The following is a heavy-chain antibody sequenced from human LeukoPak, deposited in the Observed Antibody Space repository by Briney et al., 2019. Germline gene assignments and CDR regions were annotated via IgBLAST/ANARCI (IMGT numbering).Heavy chain of an antibody. Sequence: PGGSLRLSCAASGFTFSSYGMHWVRQAPGKGLEWVAVISYDGSNKYYADSVKGRFTISRDSSKNTLYLQMNSLRAEDTAVYYCAKDSGPRPSGYQGLRSHHMLYYFDYWGQGTLVTVSS. D-gene: IGHD3-22*01. V-gene: IGHV3-30*18. CDR2: ISYDGSNK. CDR3: AKDSGPRPSGYQGLRSHHMLYYFDY. CDR1: GFTFSSYG. J-gene: IGHJ4*02.